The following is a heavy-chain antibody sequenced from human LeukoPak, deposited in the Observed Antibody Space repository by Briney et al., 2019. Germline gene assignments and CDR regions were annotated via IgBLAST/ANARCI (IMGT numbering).Heavy chain of an antibody. CDR1: GFTFSSYN. V-gene: IGHV3-21*01. CDR3: ARDQDWNDRGGLDY. Sequence: GGSLRLSCAASGFTFSSYNMNWVRQAPGKGLEWVSCISTSSIYIYNADSVKGRFTISRDNAKNSLYLQMNSLRAEDTAVYYCARDQDWNDRGGLDYWGQGTLVTVSS. J-gene: IGHJ4*02. CDR2: ISTSSIYI. D-gene: IGHD1-1*01.